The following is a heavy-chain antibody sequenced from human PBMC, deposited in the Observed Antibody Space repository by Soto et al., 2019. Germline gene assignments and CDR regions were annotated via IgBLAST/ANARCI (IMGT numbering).Heavy chain of an antibody. CDR1: GDSLSNYY. CDR2: VYSSGAT. CDR3: TKGPNWNYYYYGVDV. Sequence: SETLSLTCTASGDSLSNYYWSWIRQPAGRGLEWIGRVYSSGATNYNPSLNGRVTMSVDTSRNQFSLRLSSVTAADTAIYYCTKGPNWNYYYYGVDVWGQGTAVTVSS. J-gene: IGHJ6*02. D-gene: IGHD1-20*01. V-gene: IGHV4-4*07.